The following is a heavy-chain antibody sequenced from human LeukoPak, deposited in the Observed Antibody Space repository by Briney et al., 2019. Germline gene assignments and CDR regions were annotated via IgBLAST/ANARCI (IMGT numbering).Heavy chain of an antibody. D-gene: IGHD5-24*01. CDR2: ISGSGAST. J-gene: IGHJ4*02. CDR3: AKSTWLQLGYFDY. V-gene: IGHV3-23*01. CDR1: AFTFSSYA. Sequence: RTGGSLTLSCAAYAFTFSSYAMSWVRQAPGQGLEWVSAISGSGASTYYADSVKGRFTISRDNSKNTLYLQMHSLRAEDTAVYYCAKSTWLQLGYFDYWGQGTLVTVSS.